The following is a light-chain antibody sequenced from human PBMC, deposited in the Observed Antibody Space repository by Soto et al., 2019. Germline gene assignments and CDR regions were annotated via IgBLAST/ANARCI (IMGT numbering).Light chain of an antibody. CDR2: GAS. Sequence: EIGLTQSPGTLSLSPGERTTLSCRASTSISSSYLAWYQQKPGQDPRLLIYGASSRATGIPDRFSGSGSGTDLALTISRLEPEDFAVYSCQQYGSSSCWAVGQGTKVESK. J-gene: IGKJ1*01. CDR3: QQYGSSSCWA. V-gene: IGKV3-20*01. CDR1: TSISSSY.